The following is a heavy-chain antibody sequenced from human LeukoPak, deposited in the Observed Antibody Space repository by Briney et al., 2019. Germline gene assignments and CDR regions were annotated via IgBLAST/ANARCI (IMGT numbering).Heavy chain of an antibody. CDR2: IYNSGST. CDR3: ARDRWYYDSSGLFDY. D-gene: IGHD3-22*01. Sequence: GGSLRLSCAASGFTVGYNYMTWVRQAPGKGLEWVAAIYNSGSTYYADSVKGRFTISRDNSKNTLYLQMNSLRAEDTAVYYCARDRWYYDSSGLFDYWGQGTLVTVSS. V-gene: IGHV3-66*03. CDR1: GFTVGYNY. J-gene: IGHJ4*02.